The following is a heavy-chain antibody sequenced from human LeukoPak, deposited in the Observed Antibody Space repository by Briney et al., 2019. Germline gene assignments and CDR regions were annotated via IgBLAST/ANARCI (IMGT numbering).Heavy chain of an antibody. D-gene: IGHD6-13*01. V-gene: IGHV3-48*02. CDR2: ISSSSSTI. J-gene: IGHJ4*02. Sequence: PRGSLRLSCAASGFTFRNYRMNWVRQAPGKGLEWVSYISSSSSTIYYADSVKGRFTISRDNAKNSLYLQMNSLRDEDTAVYYCASLRPITVAAAGTDDYWGQGTLVTVSS. CDR1: GFTFRNYR. CDR3: ASLRPITVAAAGTDDY.